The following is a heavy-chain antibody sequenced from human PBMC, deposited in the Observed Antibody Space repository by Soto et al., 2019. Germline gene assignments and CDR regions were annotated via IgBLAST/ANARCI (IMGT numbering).Heavy chain of an antibody. CDR3: VGGYYYYYYAMDV. J-gene: IGHJ6*02. CDR2: ISYDGSEK. CDR1: GFTFSSFG. Sequence: LRLSCAASGFTFSSFGMHWVRQAPGKGLDWVVVISYDGSEKYYSDSVKGRFTISRDNSKNTLYLQMNSLRVEDTAVYYCVGGYYYYYYAMDVWGQGTTVTVSS. V-gene: IGHV3-30*03.